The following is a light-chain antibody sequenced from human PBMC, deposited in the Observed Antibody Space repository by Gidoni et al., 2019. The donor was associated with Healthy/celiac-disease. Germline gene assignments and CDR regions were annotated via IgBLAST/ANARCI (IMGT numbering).Light chain of an antibody. CDR2: EVS. CDR3: CSYAGSRV. CDR1: SSDVGRYNL. V-gene: IGLV2-23*02. Sequence: QSALTQPASVSASPGQSITISCTGTSSDVGRYNLVSWYQQHPGKAPKLMIYEVSKRPSGVSNRFSGSKSGNTASLTISGLQAEDEADYYCCSYAGSRVFGGGTKLTVL. J-gene: IGLJ3*02.